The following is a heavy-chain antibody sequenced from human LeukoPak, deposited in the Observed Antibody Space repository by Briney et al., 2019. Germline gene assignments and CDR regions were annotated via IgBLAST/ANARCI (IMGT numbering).Heavy chain of an antibody. V-gene: IGHV4-38-2*02. J-gene: IGHJ4*02. CDR2: IYHSGST. D-gene: IGHD1-14*01. Sequence: SGTLSLTCTVSGYSISSGYYWGWIRQPPGQGLEWIGSIYHSGSTYYNPSLKSRVTISVDTSKNQFSLKLSSVTAADTAVYYCARDALTCTTTACSDYLDFWGQGTPVTVSS. CDR1: GYSISSGYY. CDR3: ARDALTCTTTACSDYLDF.